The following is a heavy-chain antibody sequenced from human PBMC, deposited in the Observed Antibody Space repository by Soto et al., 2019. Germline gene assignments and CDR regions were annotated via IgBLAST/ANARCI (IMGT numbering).Heavy chain of an antibody. Sequence: QVQLVQSGAEVKKPGASVKVSCKASGYTFTGYYMHWVRQAPGQGLEWMGWINPNSGGTNYAQKFQGWVTMTRDTSISTAYMELSMLRSDDTAVYYCARAGHIVATFGPLNAYNWFDPWGQGTLVTVSS. CDR2: INPNSGGT. CDR3: ARAGHIVATFGPLNAYNWFDP. D-gene: IGHD5-12*01. CDR1: GYTFTGYY. V-gene: IGHV1-2*04. J-gene: IGHJ5*02.